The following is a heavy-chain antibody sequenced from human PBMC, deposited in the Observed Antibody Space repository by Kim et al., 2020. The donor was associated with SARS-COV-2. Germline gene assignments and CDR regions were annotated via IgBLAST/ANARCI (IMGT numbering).Heavy chain of an antibody. D-gene: IGHD6-19*01. J-gene: IGHJ4*02. CDR1: GFTFSSYA. CDR3: AREESPVYGIAVAGFDY. CDR2: ISYDGSNK. V-gene: IGHV3-30-3*01. Sequence: GGSLRLSCAASGFTFSSYAMHWVRQAPGKGLEWVAVISYDGSNKYYADSVKGRFTISRDNSKNTLYLQMNSLRAEDTAVYYCAREESPVYGIAVAGFDYWGQGTLVTVSS.